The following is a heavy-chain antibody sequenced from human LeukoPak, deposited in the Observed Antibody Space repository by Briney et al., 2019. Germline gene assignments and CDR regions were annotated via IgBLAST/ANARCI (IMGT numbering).Heavy chain of an antibody. V-gene: IGHV4-30-2*01. Sequence: PSQTLSLTCEVSGDSINSDDYSWNWIRQPPGKGLEWIGSIYDGGNTYYNPSLKSPITISVDRSKNQFSLKLTSVTAADTAIYYCARVAGRGGFKYYFDSWGQGTLITVSS. CDR1: GDSINSDDYS. CDR3: ARVAGRGGFKYYFDS. D-gene: IGHD5-24*01. J-gene: IGHJ4*02. CDR2: IYDGGNT.